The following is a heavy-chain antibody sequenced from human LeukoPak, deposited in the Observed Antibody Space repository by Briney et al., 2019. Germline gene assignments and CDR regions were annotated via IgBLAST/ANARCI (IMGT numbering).Heavy chain of an antibody. V-gene: IGHV3-7*03. CDR2: IKQDGSEK. J-gene: IGHJ4*02. CDR3: ARRWLGSGYDRVFDY. D-gene: IGHD5-12*01. Sequence: GGSLRLSCAASGFTFSSYWMSWVRQAPGKGLEWMANIKQDGSEKYYVDSVKGRFTISRDNAKNSLYLQMNSLRAEDTAVYYCARRWLGSGYDRVFDYWGQGTLVTVSS. CDR1: GFTFSSYW.